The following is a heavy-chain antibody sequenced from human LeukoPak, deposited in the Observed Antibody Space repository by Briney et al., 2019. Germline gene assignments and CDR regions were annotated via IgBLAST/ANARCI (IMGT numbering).Heavy chain of an antibody. CDR2: IYSGGST. V-gene: IGHV3-66*04. CDR3: ARQRVGFFRS. CDR1: GFTLSSNY. J-gene: IGHJ5*02. D-gene: IGHD2-15*01. Sequence: GGSLRLSCAASGFTLSSNYMSWVRQAPGKGLEWVSVIYSGGSTYYADSVKGRFTISRDNSNNTVFLQMNSMRTEDTAVYYCARQRVGFFRSWGQGTLVTVSS.